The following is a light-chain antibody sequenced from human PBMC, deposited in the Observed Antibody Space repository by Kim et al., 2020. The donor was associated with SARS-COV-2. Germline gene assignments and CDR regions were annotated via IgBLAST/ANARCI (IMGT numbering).Light chain of an antibody. V-gene: IGKV1-39*01. CDR3: QQSYSTPWT. J-gene: IGKJ1*01. CDR2: GAS. CDR1: QSSGTY. Sequence: ASVGDRVTITCRASQSSGTYLNWYQHKPGKAPKLLISGASSLNTGVPFRFSGSGSGTDFTLTITSLQPEDFQTYYCQQSYSTPWTFGQGTKVDIK.